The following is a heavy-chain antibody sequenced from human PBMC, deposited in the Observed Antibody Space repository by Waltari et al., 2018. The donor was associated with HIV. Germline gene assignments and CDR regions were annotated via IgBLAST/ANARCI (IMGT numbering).Heavy chain of an antibody. Sequence: EVQLVESGGGLVQPGGSLRLSCAASGFTFSRDWMYWVRQAPGKGLVWVSRINTDGSSTKDADSVKGRFTISRDNAKNTLYLQMNSLRAEDTAVYYCARGDGYNYGAYWGQGTLVTVSS. CDR2: INTDGSST. CDR3: ARGDGYNYGAY. J-gene: IGHJ4*02. CDR1: GFTFSRDW. V-gene: IGHV3-74*01. D-gene: IGHD5-12*01.